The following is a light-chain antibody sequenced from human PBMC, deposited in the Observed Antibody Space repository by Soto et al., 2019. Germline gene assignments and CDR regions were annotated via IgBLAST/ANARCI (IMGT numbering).Light chain of an antibody. CDR3: SSYAGSDNYV. V-gene: IGLV2-8*01. J-gene: IGLJ1*01. CDR2: EVS. CDR1: SSDTGDYNY. Sequence: QSALTQPPSASGSTGQSVTISCSGTSSDTGDYNYVSWYQQHPGKAPKLMIYEVSKRPSGVPDRFSGSKSGNTASLTVSALQAEDEADYYCSSYAGSDNYVFGTGTKLTVL.